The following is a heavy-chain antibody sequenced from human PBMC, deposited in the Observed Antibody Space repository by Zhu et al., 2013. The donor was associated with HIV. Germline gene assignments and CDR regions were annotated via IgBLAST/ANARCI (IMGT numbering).Heavy chain of an antibody. CDR1: GGSISSYY. Sequence: QVQLQESGPGLVKPSETLSLTCTVSGGSISSYYWSWIRQPPGKGLEWIGYIYYSGSTNYNPSLKSRVTISVDTSKNQLSLKLSSVTAADTAVYYCARSPIVGATTGNFDLWGRGTLVTVSS. V-gene: IGHV4-59*01. J-gene: IGHJ2*01. CDR3: ARSPIVGATTGNFDL. D-gene: IGHD1-26*01. CDR2: IYYSGST.